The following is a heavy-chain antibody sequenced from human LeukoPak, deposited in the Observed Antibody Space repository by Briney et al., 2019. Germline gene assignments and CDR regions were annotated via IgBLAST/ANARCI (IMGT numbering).Heavy chain of an antibody. CDR3: AKSRGSYWVPEFDY. CDR2: IRGRGASK. Sequence: GGSLRLYCAAYGFTFSNYAMSWVRQAPGKGLEWVSDIRGRGASKKYADSVKGRVTISRSNPKNTLYMQMNSLRAEDTAIYYCAKSRGSYWVPEFDYWGQGTLVTVSS. V-gene: IGHV3-23*01. J-gene: IGHJ4*02. D-gene: IGHD1-26*01. CDR1: GFTFSNYA.